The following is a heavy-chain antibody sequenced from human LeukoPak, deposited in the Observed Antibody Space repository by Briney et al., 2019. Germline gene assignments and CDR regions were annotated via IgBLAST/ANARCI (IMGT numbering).Heavy chain of an antibody. CDR1: GFTFSSYE. Sequence: GGSLRLSCAASGFTFSSYEMNWVRQAPGKGLERVSYISGGGGTIYYVDSVKGRFTISRDNAKSSLYLQMNSLRAEDTAVYYCVRDKYDSSGRFDYWGQGTLVTVSS. V-gene: IGHV3-48*03. CDR2: ISGGGGTI. D-gene: IGHD3-22*01. CDR3: VRDKYDSSGRFDY. J-gene: IGHJ4*02.